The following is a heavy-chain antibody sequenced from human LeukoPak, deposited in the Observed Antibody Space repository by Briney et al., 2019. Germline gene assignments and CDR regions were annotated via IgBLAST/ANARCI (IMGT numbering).Heavy chain of an antibody. D-gene: IGHD3-9*01. CDR1: GYTFTSYG. CDR3: ARDNAYYDILTGYYPDY. Sequence: ASVKVSCKASGYTFTSYGISWVRQAPGQGLEWMGWISAYNGNTNYAQKLQGRVTMTTDTSTSTAYMELRSLRSDDTAVYYCARDNAYYDILTGYYPDYWGQGTLVTVSS. V-gene: IGHV1-18*01. CDR2: ISAYNGNT. J-gene: IGHJ4*02.